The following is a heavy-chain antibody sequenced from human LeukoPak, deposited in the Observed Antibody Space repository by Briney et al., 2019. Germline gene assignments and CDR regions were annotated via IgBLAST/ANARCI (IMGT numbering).Heavy chain of an antibody. CDR1: GGSISSSSYY. D-gene: IGHD3-10*01. Sequence: SETLSLTCTVSGGSISSSSYYWGWIRQPPGKGLEWIGSIYYSGSTYYNPSLKSRVTISVDTSKNQFSLKLSSVTAADTAVYYCARKGSGANGNWFDPWGQGTLVTVSS. V-gene: IGHV4-39*01. J-gene: IGHJ5*02. CDR3: ARKGSGANGNWFDP. CDR2: IYYSGST.